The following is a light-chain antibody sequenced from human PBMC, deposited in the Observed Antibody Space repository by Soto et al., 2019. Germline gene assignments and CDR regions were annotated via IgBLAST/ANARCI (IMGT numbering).Light chain of an antibody. CDR1: SSNIGGNS. CDR3: GSWDSSLSAYV. V-gene: IGLV1-51*01. Sequence: QSVMTQPPSVSAAPGQKVTISCSGSSSNIGGNSVSWYQQLPGTAPKLLIYDDNKRPSVIPDLFSGSKSGTSATLGITGFQTGDEADYYCGSWDSSLSAYVFGTGTKLTVL. J-gene: IGLJ1*01. CDR2: DDN.